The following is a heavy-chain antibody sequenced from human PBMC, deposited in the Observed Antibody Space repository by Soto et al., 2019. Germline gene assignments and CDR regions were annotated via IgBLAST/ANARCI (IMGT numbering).Heavy chain of an antibody. CDR2: IDPSDSYT. Sequence: PGESLKISFKGSGYSFTSYWISWVRQMPGKGLAWMGRIDPSDSYTNYSPSFQGHVPISADKSISTAYLQWSSLKASDTAMYYCAIGQDIVVVSYYYGMDVWGQGTTVTVSS. J-gene: IGHJ6*02. CDR1: GYSFTSYW. D-gene: IGHD2-15*01. CDR3: AIGQDIVVVSYYYGMDV. V-gene: IGHV5-10-1*01.